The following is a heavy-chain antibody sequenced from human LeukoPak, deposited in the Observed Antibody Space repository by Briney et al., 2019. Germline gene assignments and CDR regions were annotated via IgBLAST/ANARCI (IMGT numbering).Heavy chain of an antibody. D-gene: IGHD3-10*01. J-gene: IGHJ4*02. CDR1: GGSISSGSYY. V-gene: IGHV4-61*02. CDR3: ARDSQLLGDYYFDY. Sequence: SQTLSLTCTVSGGSISSGSYYWSWIRQPAGKGLEWIGRIYTSGSTNYNPSLKRRVTISVDTSKNQFSLKLSSVTAADTAVYYCARDSQLLGDYYFDYWGQGTLVTVSS. CDR2: IYTSGST.